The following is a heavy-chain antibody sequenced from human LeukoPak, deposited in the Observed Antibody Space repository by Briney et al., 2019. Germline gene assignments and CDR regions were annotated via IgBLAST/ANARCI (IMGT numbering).Heavy chain of an antibody. J-gene: IGHJ4*02. D-gene: IGHD3-3*01. V-gene: IGHV3-23*01. Sequence: SGFTXXXYAXXXVRQAPGKGLEWVSAISGSGGSTYYADSVKGRFTISRDNSKNTLYLQMNSLRAEDTGVYYCAKDHYWSIDYWGRGTLVTVSS. CDR2: ISGSGGST. CDR1: GFTXXXYA. CDR3: AKDHYWSIDY.